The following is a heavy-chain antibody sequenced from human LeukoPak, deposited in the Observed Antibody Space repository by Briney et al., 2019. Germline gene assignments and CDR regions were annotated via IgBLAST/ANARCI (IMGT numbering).Heavy chain of an antibody. V-gene: IGHV1-69*06. CDR2: IIPIFGTA. Sequence: ASVKVSCKASGGTFSSYAISWVRQAPGQGLEWMGGIIPIFGTANYAQKFQGRVTITADKSTSTAYMELSSLRSEDTAVYYCARTRGYSGYDSAAPFDYWGQGTLVTVSS. D-gene: IGHD5-12*01. CDR1: GGTFSSYA. CDR3: ARTRGYSGYDSAAPFDY. J-gene: IGHJ4*02.